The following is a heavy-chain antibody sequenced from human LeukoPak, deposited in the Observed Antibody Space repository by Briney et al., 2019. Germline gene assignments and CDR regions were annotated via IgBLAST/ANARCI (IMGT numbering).Heavy chain of an antibody. CDR3: ARVWAAAGAFDY. D-gene: IGHD6-13*01. Sequence: DSVKGRCTISRDNGKNSLYLQMNSLRAEDTAVYYCARVWAAAGAFDYWGQGTLVTVSS. J-gene: IGHJ4*02. V-gene: IGHV3-7*01.